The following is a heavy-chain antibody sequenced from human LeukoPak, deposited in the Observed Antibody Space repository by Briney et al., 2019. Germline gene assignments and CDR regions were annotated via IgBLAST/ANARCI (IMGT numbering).Heavy chain of an antibody. J-gene: IGHJ4*02. CDR2: IKNDGSIT. D-gene: IGHD3-16*01. CDR1: GFAFSNYW. V-gene: IGHV3-74*01. Sequence: GGSLRLSCAASGFAFSNYWMHWVRQAPGKGPVWVSRIKNDGSITNYADSVKGRFTISRDNAKNTLYLQMNSLRAEDTAVYYCVVWGSRWGQGTLVTVSS. CDR3: VVWGSR.